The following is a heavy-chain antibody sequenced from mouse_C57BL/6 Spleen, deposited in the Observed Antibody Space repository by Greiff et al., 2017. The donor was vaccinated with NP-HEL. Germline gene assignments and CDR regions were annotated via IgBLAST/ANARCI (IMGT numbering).Heavy chain of an antibody. CDR2: IDPSDSYT. V-gene: IGHV1-59*01. CDR3: ARNLGSSYFDD. D-gene: IGHD1-1*01. J-gene: IGHJ2*01. Sequence: QVQLQQPGAELVRPGTSVKLSCKASGYTFTSYWMHWVKQRPGQGLEWIGVIDPSDSYTNYNQKFKGKATLTVDTSSSTAYMQLSSLTSEDSAVYYCARNLGSSYFDDWGQGTTLTVSS. CDR1: GYTFTSYW.